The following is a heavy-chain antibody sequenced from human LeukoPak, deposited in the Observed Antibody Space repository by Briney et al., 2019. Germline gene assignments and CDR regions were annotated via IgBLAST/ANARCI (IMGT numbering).Heavy chain of an antibody. CDR3: ARDLNYYDSSGYYFDY. CDR1: GGTFSSYA. D-gene: IGHD3-22*01. J-gene: IGHJ4*02. V-gene: IGHV1-69*13. Sequence: SVKISCKASGGTFSSYAISWVRQAPGQGLEWMGGIIPIFGTANYAQKFQGRVTITADESTSTAYMELSSLRSEDTAVYYCARDLNYYDSSGYYFDYWGQGTLVTVSS. CDR2: IIPIFGTA.